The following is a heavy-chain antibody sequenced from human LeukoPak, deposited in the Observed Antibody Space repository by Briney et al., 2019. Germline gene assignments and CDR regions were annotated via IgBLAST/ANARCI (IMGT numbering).Heavy chain of an antibody. D-gene: IGHD1-14*01. CDR2: IRSKANSYAT. CDR1: GFTFSGSA. CDR3: TRRVPDNMAPPFDY. Sequence: GGSLRLSCAASGFTFSGSAMHWVRQASGKGLEWVGRIRSKANSYATAYAASVKGRFTISRDDSKNTAYLQMNSLKTEDTAVYYCTRRVPDNMAPPFDYWGQGTLVTASS. V-gene: IGHV3-73*01. J-gene: IGHJ4*02.